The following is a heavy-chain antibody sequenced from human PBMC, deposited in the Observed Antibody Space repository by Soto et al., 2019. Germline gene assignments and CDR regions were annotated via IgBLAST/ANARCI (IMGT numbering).Heavy chain of an antibody. V-gene: IGHV1-8*01. Sequence: QVQLVQSGAEVKKPGASVKVSCKASGYTFTSYDINWVRQATGQGLEWMGWMNPNSGNTGYAQKFQGRGPMTKNTSISTAYMGLSSLRSGGTAVYYCARGRKTMVRGGNWFDPWGQGTLVTVSS. D-gene: IGHD3-10*01. CDR3: ARGRKTMVRGGNWFDP. CDR1: GYTFTSYD. J-gene: IGHJ5*02. CDR2: MNPNSGNT.